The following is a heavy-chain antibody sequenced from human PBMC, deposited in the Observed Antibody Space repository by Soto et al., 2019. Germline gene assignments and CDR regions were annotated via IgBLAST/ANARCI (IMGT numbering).Heavy chain of an antibody. CDR1: GFNFRYYA. V-gene: IGHV3-23*01. CDR2: INDNGDST. Sequence: GGSLRLSCAASGFNFRYYAMTWVRQAPGKGLEWVSSINDNGDSTHYADSVKGRFTISRDNSKNTLYLQMNSLTAEDTAVYFCAKASYSSPWFDSWLESWGQGTLVTVSS. D-gene: IGHD6-6*01. J-gene: IGHJ5*01. CDR3: AKASYSSPWFDSWLES.